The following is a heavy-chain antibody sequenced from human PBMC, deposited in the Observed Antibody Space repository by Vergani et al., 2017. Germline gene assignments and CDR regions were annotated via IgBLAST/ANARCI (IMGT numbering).Heavy chain of an antibody. D-gene: IGHD3-3*01. J-gene: IGHJ3*01. V-gene: IGHV3-9*01. CDR2: INDNSAII. CDR1: GVNFDNYA. CDR3: TARRSGRDPFDV. Sequence: EVQLVESGGGLVQPGRSLRLSCAAPGVNFDNYAMHWVRQAPGKGLEWVSGINDNSAIIIYADSVRGRFTISRDNAKKSLYLQMNSLKTDDTALYYCTARRSGRDPFDVWGRGTLVTVSS.